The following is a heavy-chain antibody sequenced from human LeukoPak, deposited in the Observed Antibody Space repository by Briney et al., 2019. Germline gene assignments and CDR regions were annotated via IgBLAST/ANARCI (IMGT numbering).Heavy chain of an antibody. CDR1: EFIFDNYN. CDR2: ISSSSSVV. CDR3: ARDQYSRSLGAFDI. J-gene: IGHJ3*02. D-gene: IGHD1-26*01. Sequence: GGSLRLSSAASEFIFDNYNINWVRQAPGKGLEWLSYISSSSSVVLYADSVKGRLTISRHSAKNSVYLQLNSLRDEDTAVYYCARDQYSRSLGAFDIWGPGTLVIVSS. V-gene: IGHV3-48*02.